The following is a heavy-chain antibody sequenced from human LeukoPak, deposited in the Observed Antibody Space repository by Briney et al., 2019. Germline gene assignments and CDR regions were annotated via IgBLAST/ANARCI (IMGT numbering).Heavy chain of an antibody. CDR1: GFTFSSYG. D-gene: IGHD4-17*01. J-gene: IGHJ3*02. V-gene: IGHV3-30*18. CDR2: ISYDGSNK. CDR3: AKLVHDYGTNDAFDI. Sequence: GGSLRLSCAASGFTFSSYGIHWVRQAPGKGLEWVAVISYDGSNKYYADSVKGRFTISRDNSKNTLYLQMNSLRAEDTAVYYCAKLVHDYGTNDAFDIWGQGTMVTVSS.